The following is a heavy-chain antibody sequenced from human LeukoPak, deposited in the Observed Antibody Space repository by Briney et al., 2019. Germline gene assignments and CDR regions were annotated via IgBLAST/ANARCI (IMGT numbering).Heavy chain of an antibody. CDR2: TWYDGSNN. CDR1: GFSFSEHG. D-gene: IGHD3-10*01. J-gene: IGHJ3*02. Sequence: GGSLRLSCAASGFSFSEHGMHWVRQAPGKGPEWATVTWYDGSNNHYADSVKGRFTISRDNSKNTVFLEMNSLRAEDTAVYHCARDRYFGSDGFDIWGPGTMVIVSS. CDR3: ARDRYFGSDGFDI. V-gene: IGHV3-33*01.